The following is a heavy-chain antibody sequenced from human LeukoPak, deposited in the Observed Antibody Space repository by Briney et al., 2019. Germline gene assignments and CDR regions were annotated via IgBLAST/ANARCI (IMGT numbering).Heavy chain of an antibody. V-gene: IGHV3-15*07. CDR1: GFTFSSYS. D-gene: IGHD1-14*01. CDR2: IKSKTDGGTT. CDR3: TTDSLWESTELWLPGYYGMDV. J-gene: IGHJ6*02. Sequence: KPGGSLRLSCAASGFTFSSYSMNWVRQAPGKGLEWVGRIKSKTDGGTTDYAAPVKGRFTISRDDSKNTLYLQMNSLKTEVTAVYYCTTDSLWESTELWLPGYYGMDVWGQGTTVTVSS.